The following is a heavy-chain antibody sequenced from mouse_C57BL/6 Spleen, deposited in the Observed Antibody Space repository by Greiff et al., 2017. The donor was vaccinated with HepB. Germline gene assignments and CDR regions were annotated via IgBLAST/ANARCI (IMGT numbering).Heavy chain of an antibody. J-gene: IGHJ3*01. CDR3: ASPGGYDGGTWFAY. Sequence: VQLQQPGAELVKPGASVKLSCKASGYTFTSYWMHWVKQRPGQGLEWIGMIHPNSGSTNYNEKFKSKATLTVDKSSSTAYMQLSSLTSEDSAVYYCASPGGYDGGTWFAYWGQGTLVTVSA. CDR1: GYTFTSYW. CDR2: IHPNSGST. V-gene: IGHV1-64*01. D-gene: IGHD2-2*01.